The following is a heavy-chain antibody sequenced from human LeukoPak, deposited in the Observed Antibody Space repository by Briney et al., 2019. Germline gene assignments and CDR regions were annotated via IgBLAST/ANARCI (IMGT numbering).Heavy chain of an antibody. Sequence: PGGSLRLSCAASGFTFSDYYMSWIRQAPGKGLEWVSYISSSGSTIYYADSVKGRFTISRDKARNSPYLQMNSLRAEDTAVYYCAGTIFGNYYYYMDVWGKGTTVTVSS. V-gene: IGHV3-11*04. CDR2: ISSSGSTI. CDR3: AGTIFGNYYYYMDV. D-gene: IGHD3-3*01. J-gene: IGHJ6*03. CDR1: GFTFSDYY.